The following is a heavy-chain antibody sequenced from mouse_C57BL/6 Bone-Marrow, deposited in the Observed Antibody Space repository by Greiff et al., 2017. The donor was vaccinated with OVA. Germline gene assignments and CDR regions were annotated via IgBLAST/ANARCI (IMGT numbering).Heavy chain of an antibody. CDR1: GYTFTSYW. J-gene: IGHJ1*03. V-gene: IGHV1-64*01. Sequence: QVQLQQPGAELVKPGASVKLSCKASGYTFTSYWMHWVKQRPGQGLEWIGMIHPNSGSTNYNEKFKSKATLTVDKSSSTAYMQLSSLTSEDSAVYYCASGQGLHWYFDVWGTGTTVTVSS. CDR2: IHPNSGST. D-gene: IGHD3-2*02. CDR3: ASGQGLHWYFDV.